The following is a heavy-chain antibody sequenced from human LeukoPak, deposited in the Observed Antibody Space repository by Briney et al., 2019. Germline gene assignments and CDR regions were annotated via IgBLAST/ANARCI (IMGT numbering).Heavy chain of an antibody. CDR2: INPNSCGT. Sequence: GASVKVSCKASGYTFTGYYMHGVRQAPGQGLEWMGWINPNSCGTNYAQKFQGRVTMTRDTSISTAYMEVSRLRSDDTAVYYCARERNNWKYRGACHYWGQGTLVTVSS. V-gene: IGHV1-2*02. D-gene: IGHD1-7*01. J-gene: IGHJ4*02. CDR3: ARERNNWKYRGACHY. CDR1: GYTFTGYY.